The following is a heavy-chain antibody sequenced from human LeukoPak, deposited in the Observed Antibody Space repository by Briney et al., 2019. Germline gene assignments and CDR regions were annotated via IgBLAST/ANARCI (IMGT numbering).Heavy chain of an antibody. CDR1: GGSISSSSYY. D-gene: IGHD3-22*01. CDR2: IYYSGST. V-gene: IGHV4-39*01. Sequence: SETLSLTCTVPGGSISSSSYYWGWIRQPPGKGLEWIGSIYYSGSTYYNPSLKSRVTISVDTSKNQFSLKLSSVTAADTAVYYCARSRDLNYYDSSGYYYRGRHFDYWGQGTLVTVSS. CDR3: ARSRDLNYYDSSGYYYRGRHFDY. J-gene: IGHJ4*02.